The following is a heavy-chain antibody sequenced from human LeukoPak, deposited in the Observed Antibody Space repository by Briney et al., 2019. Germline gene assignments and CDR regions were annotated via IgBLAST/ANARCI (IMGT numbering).Heavy chain of an antibody. J-gene: IGHJ6*02. Sequence: GGSLRLSCAASGFTFSSHWMYWVRQAPGKGLVWVSRINRDGSSTTYADSVKGRFTISRDNAKNTLYLQMNSLRAEDTAVYYCARVAYCGGDCSSYYYYGMDVWGQGTTVTVSS. V-gene: IGHV3-74*01. D-gene: IGHD2-21*02. CDR1: GFTFSSHW. CDR2: INRDGSST. CDR3: ARVAYCGGDCSSYYYYGMDV.